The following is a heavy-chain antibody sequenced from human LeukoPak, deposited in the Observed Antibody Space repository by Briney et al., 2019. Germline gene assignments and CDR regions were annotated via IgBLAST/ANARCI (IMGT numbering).Heavy chain of an antibody. CDR2: FSSISSYI. V-gene: IGHV3-21*01. J-gene: IGHJ4*02. CDR1: VFTFSSYS. CDR3: ARDTPYSSGGSCYHPV. D-gene: IGHD2-15*01. Sequence: GGSLRLSCAASVFTFSSYSMTWGRQAPGKGREGVSSFSSISSYIYYADSVKGRFTISRDNAKNSLYLQMNSLRAENTAVYYCARDTPYSSGGSCYHPVWGQGTLVTVSS.